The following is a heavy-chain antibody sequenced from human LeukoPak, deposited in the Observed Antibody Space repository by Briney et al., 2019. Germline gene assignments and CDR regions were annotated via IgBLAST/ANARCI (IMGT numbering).Heavy chain of an antibody. J-gene: IGHJ3*02. D-gene: IGHD2-15*01. CDR2: ISSGGGLT. Sequence: PGGSLRLFCAASGFTLSSYEMTWVRQAPGTGLEWVSYISSGGGLTFYADSVKGRFTISRDTAKNSLHLQMNNLRGEDTALYYCARDVSSSTRAFDIWGQGTMVTVSS. CDR1: GFTLSSYE. V-gene: IGHV3-48*03. CDR3: ARDVSSSTRAFDI.